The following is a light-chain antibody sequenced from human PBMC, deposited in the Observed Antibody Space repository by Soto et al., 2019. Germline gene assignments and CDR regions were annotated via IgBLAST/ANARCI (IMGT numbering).Light chain of an antibody. V-gene: IGKV3-20*01. Sequence: EVVLTQAPGTLYLSPGESATLSCRASQSVSSSYLAWYQQKPGQAPRLLIYSASSRATGVTDRFSGSGSGTDFTLTISGLEPEDLAGYYCQQYGSAPVTFGQGTKVEIK. CDR2: SAS. J-gene: IGKJ1*01. CDR1: QSVSSSY. CDR3: QQYGSAPVT.